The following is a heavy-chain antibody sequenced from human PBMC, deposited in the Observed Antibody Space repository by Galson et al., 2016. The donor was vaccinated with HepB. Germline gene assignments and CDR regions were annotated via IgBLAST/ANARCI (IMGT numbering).Heavy chain of an antibody. V-gene: IGHV4-4*02. CDR3: AREGLYDSSGSYPDY. D-gene: IGHD3-22*01. CDR1: GGSISTNNW. Sequence: SETLSLTCAVSGGSISTNNWWTWLRQPPGEGLEWIGEIYHSGGTNYNPSLKSRVTFSVDKSKNQFSLQLTSLTAADTAVYYCAREGLYDSSGSYPDYWGQGTLVTVSS. CDR2: IYHSGGT. J-gene: IGHJ4*02.